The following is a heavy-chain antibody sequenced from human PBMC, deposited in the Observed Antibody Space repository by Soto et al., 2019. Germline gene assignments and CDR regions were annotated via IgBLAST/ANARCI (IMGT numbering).Heavy chain of an antibody. D-gene: IGHD6-6*01. CDR1: GYTFTGYY. V-gene: IGHV1-2*02. J-gene: IGHJ4*02. Sequence: ASVKVSCKASGYTFTGYYMHWVRQAPGQGLEWMGWINPNSGGTNYAQKFQGRVTMTRDTSISTACMELSRLRSDDTAVYYCAREGIAARSRYENPLRFGYWGQGTLVTVSS. CDR2: INPNSGGT. CDR3: AREGIAARSRYENPLRFGY.